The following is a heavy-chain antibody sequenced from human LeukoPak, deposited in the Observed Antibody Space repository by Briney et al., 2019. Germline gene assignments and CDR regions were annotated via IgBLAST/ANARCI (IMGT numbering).Heavy chain of an antibody. CDR3: ARVDRAFMAMAYFDY. J-gene: IGHJ4*02. CDR1: GYTFTSYD. CDR2: MNPNSGNT. D-gene: IGHD3-3*02. V-gene: IGHV1-8*03. Sequence: GASVKVSCKASGYTFTSYDINWVRQATGQGLEWMGWMNPNSGNTGYVQKFQGRVTITRNTSISTAYMELSSLRSEDTAVYYCARVDRAFMAMAYFDYWGQGTLVTVSS.